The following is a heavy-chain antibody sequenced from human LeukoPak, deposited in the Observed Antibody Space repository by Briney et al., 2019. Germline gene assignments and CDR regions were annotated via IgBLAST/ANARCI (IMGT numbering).Heavy chain of an antibody. CDR2: INPSGGST. Sequence: GASVKVSCQASGYTFTSYYMHWVRQAPGQGLEWMGIINPSGGSTSYAQKFQGRVAMTRDTSTSTVYMELSSLRSEDTAVYYCASAPLVDDYGDYGWFDPWGQGTLVTVSS. V-gene: IGHV1-46*01. D-gene: IGHD4-17*01. CDR3: ASAPLVDDYGDYGWFDP. CDR1: GYTFTSYY. J-gene: IGHJ5*02.